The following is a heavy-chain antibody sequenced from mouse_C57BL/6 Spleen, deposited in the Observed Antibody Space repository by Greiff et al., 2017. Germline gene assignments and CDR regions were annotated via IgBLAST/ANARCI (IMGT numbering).Heavy chain of an antibody. CDR3: ARPYYSNLYYFDY. CDR2: IDPSDSYT. Sequence: QVQLKQPGAELVRPGTSVKLSCKASGYTFTSYWMHWVKQRPGQGLEWIGVIDPSDSYTNYNQKFKGKATLTVDTSSSTAYMQLSSLTSEDSAVYYCARPYYSNLYYFDYWGQGTTLTVSS. CDR1: GYTFTSYW. D-gene: IGHD2-5*01. V-gene: IGHV1-59*01. J-gene: IGHJ2*01.